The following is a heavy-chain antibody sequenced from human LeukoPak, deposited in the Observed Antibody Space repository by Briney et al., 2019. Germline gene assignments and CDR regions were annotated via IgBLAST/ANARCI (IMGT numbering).Heavy chain of an antibody. CDR2: IRYDGSYQ. Sequence: PGGSLRLSCAASGFTFSTYDMHWVRQAPGKGLEWLAFIRYDGSYQYYADSVNGRSTISRDNSKNTLYLQMNSLRPEDTAVYYCATPKADYYPFDYWGQGTLVTVSS. CDR3: ATPKADYYPFDY. D-gene: IGHD3-22*01. V-gene: IGHV3-30*02. J-gene: IGHJ4*02. CDR1: GFTFSTYD.